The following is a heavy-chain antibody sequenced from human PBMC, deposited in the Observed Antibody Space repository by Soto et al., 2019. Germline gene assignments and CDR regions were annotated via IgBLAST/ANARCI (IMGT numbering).Heavy chain of an antibody. CDR1: GGSITDYS. V-gene: IGHV4-4*07. D-gene: IGHD1-7*01. Sequence: QVQVKESGPGLVKPSETLSLTCTVSGGSITDYSWSWIRQSAGKGLEWRGRISINGSSHYLPSLRRRITMPIEKSKNQFSLNLRSVTAADTAVYYCARESGDNWTYEVDWGQGTLVTVSS. CDR3: ARESGDNWTYEVD. CDR2: ISINGSS. J-gene: IGHJ4*02.